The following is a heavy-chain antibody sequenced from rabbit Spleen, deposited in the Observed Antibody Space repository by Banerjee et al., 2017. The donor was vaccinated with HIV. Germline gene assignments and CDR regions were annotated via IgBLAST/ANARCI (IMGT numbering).Heavy chain of an antibody. Sequence: QQLVESGGGLVKPGASLTLTCKASGFSFSSGYDMCWVRQAPGKGLEWIGHIDPVSDIKYYANWVGGRFTISSHNAQNTLYLQLNSLTAADTATYFCARCDGKSGWGNGMWGPGTLVTVS. CDR3: ARCDGKSGWGNGM. CDR1: GFSFSSGYD. CDR2: IDPVSDIK. J-gene: IGHJ4*01. V-gene: IGHV1S7*01. D-gene: IGHD4-1*01.